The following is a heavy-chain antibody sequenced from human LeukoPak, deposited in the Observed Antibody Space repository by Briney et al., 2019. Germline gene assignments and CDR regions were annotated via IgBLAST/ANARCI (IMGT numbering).Heavy chain of an antibody. Sequence: GGSLRLSCAASGFTVSSNYMSWVRQAPGKGLEWVSLIYSSGSTYYADSVKGRFTISRDNSKNTLYLQMNSLRAEDTAVYYCARATSGYGYANYWGQGTLVTVSS. CDR2: IYSSGST. CDR3: ARATSGYGYANY. V-gene: IGHV3-66*02. CDR1: GFTVSSNY. D-gene: IGHD5-18*01. J-gene: IGHJ4*02.